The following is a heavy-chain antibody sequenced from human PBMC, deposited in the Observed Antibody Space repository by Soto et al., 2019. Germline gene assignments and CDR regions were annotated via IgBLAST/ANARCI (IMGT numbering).Heavy chain of an antibody. V-gene: IGHV1-69*06. CDR2: IIPIFGTS. Sequence: SVKIPCKASGYTFTSYYMHWVRQAPGQGLEWMGGIIPIFGTSNYAQKFQGRVTITADKSTSTAYMELSSLRSEDTAVYYCWGAYYYYGMDACGQGTTVTVSS. J-gene: IGHJ6*02. CDR1: GYTFTSYY. CDR3: WGAYYYYGMDA.